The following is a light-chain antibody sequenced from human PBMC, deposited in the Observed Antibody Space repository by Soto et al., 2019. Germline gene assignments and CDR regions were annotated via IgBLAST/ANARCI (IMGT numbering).Light chain of an antibody. CDR3: QQYNSYSQA. CDR1: QSISSW. V-gene: IGKV1-5*03. CDR2: KAS. Sequence: DIQMTQSPSTLSASVGDRVTITCRASQSISSWLAWYQQKPGKAPKLLIYKASSLESGAPSRFSGSGSGTEFTLTISSLQPDDFATYYCQQYNSYSQAFGQGTKV. J-gene: IGKJ1*01.